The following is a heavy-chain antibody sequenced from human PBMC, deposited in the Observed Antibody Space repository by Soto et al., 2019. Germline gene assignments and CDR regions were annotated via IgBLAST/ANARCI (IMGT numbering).Heavy chain of an antibody. D-gene: IGHD5-12*01. CDR2: INAGNGNT. J-gene: IGHJ6*03. CDR3: ARDRSGLRRSYYYMAV. V-gene: IGHV1-3*01. CDR1: GYTFASYA. Sequence: ASVKVSCKASGYTFASYAMHWVRQAPGQRLEWMGWINAGNGNTKYSQKFQGRVTITRDTSASTAYMELSSLRSEDTAVYYCARDRSGLRRSYYYMAVWGKGTTVTVSS.